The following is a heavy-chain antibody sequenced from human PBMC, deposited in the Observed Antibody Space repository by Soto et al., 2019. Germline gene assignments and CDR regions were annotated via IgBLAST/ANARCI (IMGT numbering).Heavy chain of an antibody. CDR3: ARRGGAGYHNGVDV. CDR1: GYSFANYW. CDR2: IYPGDSDT. J-gene: IGHJ6*02. V-gene: IGHV5-51*01. D-gene: IGHD3-16*01. Sequence: GESLKNCCRASGYSFANYWVGWVLQMPGNGLEWMGIIYPGDSDTRYSPSFQGQVTISADKSISTAYLQWSSLKASDSAIYYCARRGGAGYHNGVDVWRQGTTVTVSS.